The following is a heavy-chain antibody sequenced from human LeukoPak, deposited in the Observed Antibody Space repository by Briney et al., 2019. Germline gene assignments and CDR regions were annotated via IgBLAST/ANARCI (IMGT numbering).Heavy chain of an antibody. J-gene: IGHJ6*02. CDR2: ISYDGSNK. V-gene: IGHV3-30-3*01. D-gene: IGHD3-9*01. Sequence: GGSLRLSCAASGFTFSSYAMRWVRQAPGKGLEWVAVISYDGSNKYYADSVKGRFTISRDNSKNTLYLQMNSLRAEDTAVYYCARSPYYDILTGSPLYYGMDVWGQGTTVTVSS. CDR1: GFTFSSYA. CDR3: ARSPYYDILTGSPLYYGMDV.